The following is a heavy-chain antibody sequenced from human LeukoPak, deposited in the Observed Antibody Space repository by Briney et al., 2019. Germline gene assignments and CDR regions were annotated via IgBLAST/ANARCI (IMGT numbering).Heavy chain of an antibody. CDR2: ISSSGSII. J-gene: IGHJ5*02. Sequence: PGGSLRLSCAASGFTFSGYEMNWVRQARGKGLEWVSYISSSGSIIYYADSVKGRFTISRDNAKNSLYLQMNSLRDEDTAVYYCARDAKGGYYAGSAAFDPWGQGTLVTVSS. CDR1: GFTFSGYE. D-gene: IGHD3-10*01. CDR3: ARDAKGGYYAGSAAFDP. V-gene: IGHV3-48*03.